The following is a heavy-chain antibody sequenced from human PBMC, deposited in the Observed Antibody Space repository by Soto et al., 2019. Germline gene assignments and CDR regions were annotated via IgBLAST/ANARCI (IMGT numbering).Heavy chain of an antibody. V-gene: IGHV3-23*01. CDR2: ISGSGGST. CDR1: GFTFSSYA. D-gene: IGHD2-21*01. J-gene: IGHJ6*03. Sequence: GGSLRLSCAASGFTFSSYAMSWVRQAPGKGLEWVSAISGSGGSTYYADSVKGRFTISRDNSKNTLYLQMNSLRAEDTAVYYCAKTPSRTLLGPHYYYMDVWGKGTTVTVSS. CDR3: AKTPSRTLLGPHYYYMDV.